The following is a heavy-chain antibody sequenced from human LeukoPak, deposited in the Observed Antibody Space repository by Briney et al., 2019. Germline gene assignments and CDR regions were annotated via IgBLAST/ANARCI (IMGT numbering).Heavy chain of an antibody. D-gene: IGHD2-2*01. V-gene: IGHV4-4*02. CDR3: AKRYCSSTSCPSSFDY. Sequence: KPSGTLSLTCAVSGGSISSSNWWSWVRQPPGKGLEWIGEINHSGSTNYNPSLKSRVTISVDTSKNQFSLKLSSVTAADTAVYYCAKRYCSSTSCPSSFDYWGQGTLVTVSS. CDR1: GGSISSSNW. J-gene: IGHJ4*02. CDR2: INHSGST.